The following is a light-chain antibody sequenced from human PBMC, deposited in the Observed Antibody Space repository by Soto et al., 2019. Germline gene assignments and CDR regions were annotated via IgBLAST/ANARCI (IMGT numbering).Light chain of an antibody. CDR2: YDD. V-gene: IGLV1-36*01. J-gene: IGLJ1*01. CDR3: AAWDDSLNADV. CDR1: SSNIGNNA. Sequence: QSALTQPPSVSEAPRQRVTISCSGSSSNIGNNAVNWYQQLPGKAPKLLIYYDDLLPSGVSDRFSGSKSGTSASLAISGLQSEDEADYYCAAWDDSLNADVFGTGTKVTVL.